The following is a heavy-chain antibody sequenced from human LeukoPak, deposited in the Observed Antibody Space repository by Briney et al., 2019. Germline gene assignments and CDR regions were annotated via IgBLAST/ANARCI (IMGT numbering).Heavy chain of an antibody. J-gene: IGHJ4*02. CDR3: ARVGYDSSGRFDY. CDR2: ISSSGSII. Sequence: VGSLRLSCAPSGFTFSDYYMTWIRQAPGKGLEWVSYISSSGSIIYYADSVKGRFIISRDNAKNSLYLQMNSLRAEDTAVYFCARVGYDSSGRFDYWGQGTLVTVSS. D-gene: IGHD3-22*01. V-gene: IGHV3-11*04. CDR1: GFTFSDYY.